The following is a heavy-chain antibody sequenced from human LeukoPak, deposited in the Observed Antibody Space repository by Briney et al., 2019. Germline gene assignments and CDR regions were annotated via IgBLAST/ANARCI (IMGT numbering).Heavy chain of an antibody. CDR1: DCSLSSNYY. D-gene: IGHD1-26*01. J-gene: IGHJ4*02. CDR2: MYHSGST. Sequence: SETLSLTCAVSDCSLSSNYYWGWLRQPPAKGLEGIGSMYHSGSTYYNPSLKSRVTISVDTSSNQFSLKLTSVTAEDTAVYYCARDVSKVGAGYYLDYWGQGTLVTVSS. CDR3: ARDVSKVGAGYYLDY. V-gene: IGHV4-38-2*02.